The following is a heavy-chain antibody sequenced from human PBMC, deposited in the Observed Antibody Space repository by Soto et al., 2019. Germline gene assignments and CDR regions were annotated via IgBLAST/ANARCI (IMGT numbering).Heavy chain of an antibody. D-gene: IGHD2-15*01. CDR3: ARSGVVAARSYYYYGMDV. Sequence: EVQLLESGGVLVQPGGSLRLSCAGSGFTFISYAMSWVRQAPGKGLEWVSGISGGGVSTYYADSVKGRFTISRDNSKNTLYLQMSSLRAEDTAVYYCARSGVVAARSYYYYGMDVWGQGTTVTVSS. V-gene: IGHV3-23*01. CDR1: GFTFISYA. CDR2: ISGGGVST. J-gene: IGHJ6*02.